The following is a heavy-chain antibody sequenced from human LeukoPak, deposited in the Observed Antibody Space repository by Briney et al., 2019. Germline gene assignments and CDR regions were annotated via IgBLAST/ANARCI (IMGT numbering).Heavy chain of an antibody. J-gene: IGHJ4*02. V-gene: IGHV3-23*01. D-gene: IGHD1/OR15-1a*01. CDR2: ISGRGSST. CDR1: GFTFSSSV. CDR3: ARQPDEFSGWNNAQDFFDY. Sequence: PGGSLRLSCAASGFTFSSSVVSSVRQAPGKGLEWGSGISGRGSSTYYADSVKGRFTISRDNSKNTLYLQMNSLRADDTAVHYCARQPDEFSGWNNAQDFFDYWGQGGLVSVSS.